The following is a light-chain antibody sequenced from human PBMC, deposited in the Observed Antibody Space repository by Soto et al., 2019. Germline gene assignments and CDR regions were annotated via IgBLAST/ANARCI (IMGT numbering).Light chain of an antibody. CDR1: SSNIGNNY. V-gene: IGLV1-51*01. J-gene: IGLJ2*01. CDR3: GTCDSSLSAVV. Sequence: QSVLTQPPSVSAAPGQKVTISCAGSSSNIGNNYVSWYQQLPGTAPKLLIYDNHKLPPGIPDRFSGSKSGTSATLGITGLQTGDEADYYCGTCDSSLSAVVFGGGTKLTVL. CDR2: DNH.